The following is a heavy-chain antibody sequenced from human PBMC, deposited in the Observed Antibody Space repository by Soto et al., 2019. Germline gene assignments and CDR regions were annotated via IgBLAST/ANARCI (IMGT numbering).Heavy chain of an antibody. CDR1: GFTFGDYA. J-gene: IGHJ6*02. Sequence: ESGGGLVQPGRSLRLSCAASGFTFGDYAMHWVRQVPGKGLEWVSGFKWNSGDVGYADSVKGRFTISRDNAKNSLYLQMNSLRPEDTAVYYCAKDRSSGSPYYGMDFWGQGTMVTVSS. D-gene: IGHD3-10*01. CDR3: AKDRSSGSPYYGMDF. CDR2: FKWNSGDV. V-gene: IGHV3-9*01.